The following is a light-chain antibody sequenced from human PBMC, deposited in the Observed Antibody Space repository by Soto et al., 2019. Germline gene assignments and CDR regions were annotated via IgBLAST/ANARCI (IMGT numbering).Light chain of an antibody. V-gene: IGKV1-5*03. CDR1: QSISSW. J-gene: IGKJ1*01. CDR3: QHSTSHLEA. CDR2: KAS. Sequence: DVQMTQSPSTLSGSVGDRVTITCLASQSISSWLAWYQQKPGKAPKLLIYKASSLQSGVPSRFSGSGSGTEFTLTISSLQPEDFATYYCQHSTSHLEAFGQGTKVAIK.